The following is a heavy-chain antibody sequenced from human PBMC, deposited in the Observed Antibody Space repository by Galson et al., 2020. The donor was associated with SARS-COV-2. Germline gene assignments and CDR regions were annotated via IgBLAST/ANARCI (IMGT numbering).Heavy chain of an antibody. D-gene: IGHD2-2*01. CDR3: ATSVRYQLLVIWEPFDY. J-gene: IGHJ4*02. Sequence: ASVKVSCKVSGYTLTELSMHWVRQAPGKGLEWMGDFDPEDGETIYAQKFQARVTMTEDTSTDTAYMELSSLRSEDTAMYYCATSVRYQLLVIWEPFDYWGQGTLVTVSS. CDR2: FDPEDGET. CDR1: GYTLTELS. V-gene: IGHV1-24*01.